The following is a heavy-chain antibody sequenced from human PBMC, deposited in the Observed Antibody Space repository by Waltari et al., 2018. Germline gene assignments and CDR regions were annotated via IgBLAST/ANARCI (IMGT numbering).Heavy chain of an antibody. Sequence: EVQLVESGGGLVKPGGSLSLPCEASGFIFNNYGMHWVRQAPGKGLEWVSFISGSGNTIYYEDSVKGRFSMSRDNAKNVLYLQMSGLRAEDTALYYCVRGRLTTVVTPWDFWGQGTLVTVSS. J-gene: IGHJ1*01. D-gene: IGHD4-17*01. CDR2: ISGSGNTI. V-gene: IGHV3-21*02. CDR1: GFIFNNYG. CDR3: VRGRLTTVVTPWDF.